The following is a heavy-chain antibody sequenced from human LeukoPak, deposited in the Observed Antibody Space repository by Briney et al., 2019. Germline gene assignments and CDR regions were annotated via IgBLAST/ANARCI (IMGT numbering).Heavy chain of an antibody. CDR3: ARVGATTNYYYGMDV. V-gene: IGHV4-28*03. D-gene: IGHD1-26*01. J-gene: IGHJ6*02. Sequence: SETLSLTCAVSGYSISSSNWWGWIRQPPGKGLEWIGYIYYSGSTYYNPSLKSRVTMSVDTSKNQFSLKLSSVTAADTAVYYCARVGATTNYYYGMDVWGQGTTVTVSS. CDR1: GYSISSSNW. CDR2: IYYSGST.